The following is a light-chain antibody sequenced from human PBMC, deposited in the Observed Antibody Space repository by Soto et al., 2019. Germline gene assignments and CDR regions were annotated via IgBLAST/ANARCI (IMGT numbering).Light chain of an antibody. CDR1: QIISSW. CDR3: QQYNSYPLT. V-gene: IGKV1-5*02. CDR2: DAS. Sequence: DIQMTQSPPTLPDPEGDRSTILGRASQIISSWLAWYQQKPGKAPKLLIYDASSLESGVPSRFSGSGSGTEFTLTISSLQPDDFATYYCQQYNSYPLTFGGGTKVEIK. J-gene: IGKJ4*01.